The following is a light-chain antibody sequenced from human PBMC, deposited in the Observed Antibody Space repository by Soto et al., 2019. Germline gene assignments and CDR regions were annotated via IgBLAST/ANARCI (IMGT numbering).Light chain of an antibody. V-gene: IGKV3-20*01. J-gene: IGKJ2*02. CDR1: QSVSSIS. CDR3: QHFDTSACT. CDR2: GAS. Sequence: EIVLTQSPGTLSLSPGERATLSCRASQSVSSISLAWYQQKPGQAPRLLIYGASSRATGIPDGFIGSGSGTDFPLTFSRLEPEDLAVYYCQHFDTSACTFGQGTKVDIK.